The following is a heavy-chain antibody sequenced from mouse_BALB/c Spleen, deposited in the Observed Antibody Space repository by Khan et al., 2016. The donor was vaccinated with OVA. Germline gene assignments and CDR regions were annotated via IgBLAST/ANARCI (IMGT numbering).Heavy chain of an antibody. D-gene: IGHD1-1*01. J-gene: IGHJ2*01. V-gene: IGHV5-9-3*01. Sequence: EVELVESGGGLVKPGGSLKLSCAASGFTFSSYALSWVRQTPEKRLEWVATISSGGSYTYYPGSVKGRFTISRDNARHTLSLQMSSLRAEDTAMYYCARTPGYYGSNYFDYWGQGSTLTVSS. CDR3: ARTPGYYGSNYFDY. CDR2: ISSGGSYT. CDR1: GFTFSSYA.